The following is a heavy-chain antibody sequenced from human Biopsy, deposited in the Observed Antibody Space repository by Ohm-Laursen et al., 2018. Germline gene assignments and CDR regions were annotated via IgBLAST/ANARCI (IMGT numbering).Heavy chain of an antibody. J-gene: IGHJ5*02. CDR1: GGSISNNNYY. CDR3: ARDYDTSGYYYVS. CDR2: TFYRGST. D-gene: IGHD3-22*01. Sequence: PPGTLSLTCPVSGGSISNNNYYWGWIRQPPGKGLEWIGSTFYRGSTHYKPSLKSRVNISVDTSKNQFSLKLNSVTAADTAVYYCARDYDTSGYYYVSWGQGTLVTVSS. V-gene: IGHV4-39*01.